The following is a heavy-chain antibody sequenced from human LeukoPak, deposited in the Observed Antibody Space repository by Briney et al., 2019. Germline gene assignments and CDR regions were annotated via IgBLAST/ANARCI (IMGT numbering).Heavy chain of an antibody. V-gene: IGHV3-21*01. Sequence: GGSLRLSCAASGFTFSSYSMNWVRQAPGKGLEWVSSISSSSIYIYYADSLKGRFTISRDNAKNSLYLQMNSLRAEDTAVYYCARDYLRGRGKDGFDYWGQGTLVTVSS. CDR2: ISSSSIYI. J-gene: IGHJ4*02. D-gene: IGHD2/OR15-2a*01. CDR1: GFTFSSYS. CDR3: ARDYLRGRGKDGFDY.